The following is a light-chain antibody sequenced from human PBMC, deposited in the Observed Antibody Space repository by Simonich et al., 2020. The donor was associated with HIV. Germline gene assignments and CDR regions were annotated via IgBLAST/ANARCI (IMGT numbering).Light chain of an antibody. J-gene: IGLJ3*02. Sequence: QSALTQPHSVSGSPGQSVTISCTGTSSDVAGYDFVSWYQQHPGKAPKLIIYDVIKRPSGVPDRFSGSKSGNTASLTISGLQAEDEADYYCCSYAGSYTNWVFGGGTKLTVL. V-gene: IGLV2-11*01. CDR2: DVI. CDR3: CSYAGSYTNWV. CDR1: SSDVAGYDF.